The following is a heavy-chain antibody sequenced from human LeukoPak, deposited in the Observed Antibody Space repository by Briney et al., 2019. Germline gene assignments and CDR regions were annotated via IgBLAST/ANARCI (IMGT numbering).Heavy chain of an antibody. CDR2: IYYSGST. V-gene: IGHV4-59*01. J-gene: IGHJ4*02. CDR1: GGSISSYY. CDR3: ARRISSGWGAFDH. Sequence: SETLSLTCTVSGGSISSYYWGWIRQPPGKGLEWIGYIYYSGSTNYNPSLKSRVTISVDTSKNQFSLKLSSVTAADTAVYYCARRISSGWGAFDHWGQGTLVTVSS. D-gene: IGHD6-19*01.